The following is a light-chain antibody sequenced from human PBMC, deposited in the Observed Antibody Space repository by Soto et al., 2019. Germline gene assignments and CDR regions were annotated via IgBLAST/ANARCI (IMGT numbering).Light chain of an antibody. CDR1: QSISSW. Sequence: DIQMTQSPSTLSASVGDRVTITCRASQSISSWLAWYQQKPGKAPKLLIYDASSLESGVPSRFSGSGSGTELTLTISSLQPDDFATYYCQQYNSYQYSCGQWTKLEIK. CDR2: DAS. CDR3: QQYNSYQYS. V-gene: IGKV1-5*01. J-gene: IGKJ2*01.